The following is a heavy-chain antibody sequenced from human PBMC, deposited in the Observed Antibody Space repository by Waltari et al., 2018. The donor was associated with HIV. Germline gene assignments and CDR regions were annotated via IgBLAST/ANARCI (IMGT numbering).Heavy chain of an antibody. V-gene: IGHV4-34*01. D-gene: IGHD7-27*01. J-gene: IGHJ4*02. Sequence: QVQLQQWGAGLLKPSETLSLTCAVYGGSFSGYYWSWIRQPPGKGLEWIGEINHSGSTNYNPSLKSRVTISVDTSKNQFSLKLSSVTAADTAVYYCAGREPELGGVDYWGQGTLVTVSS. CDR1: GGSFSGYY. CDR3: AGREPELGGVDY. CDR2: INHSGST.